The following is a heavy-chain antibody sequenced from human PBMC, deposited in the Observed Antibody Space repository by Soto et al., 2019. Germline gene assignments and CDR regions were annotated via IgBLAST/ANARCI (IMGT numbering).Heavy chain of an antibody. CDR1: GYTFTSYG. J-gene: IGHJ6*03. CDR2: ISAYNGNT. D-gene: IGHD3-10*01. V-gene: IGHV1-18*01. CDR3: ASSSNPAPTVRGVMVGGGQDYYYYMDV. Sequence: GASVKVSCKASGYTFTSYGISWVRQAPGQGLEWMGWISAYNGNTNYAQKLQGRVTMTTDTSTSTAYMELRSLRSDDTAVYYCASSSNPAPTVRGVMVGGGQDYYYYMDVWGKGTTVTVSS.